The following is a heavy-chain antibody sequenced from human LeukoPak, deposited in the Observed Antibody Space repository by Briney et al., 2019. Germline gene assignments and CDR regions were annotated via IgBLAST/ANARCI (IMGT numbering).Heavy chain of an antibody. Sequence: HPGGSLRLSCAASGFTFSSYWMSWVRQAPGKGLEWVANIKQNGSEKYYVDYVKGRFTISRDNAKNSLYLQMNSLRAEDTAVYYCARDLNYYDSSGYFVYWGQGTLVTVSS. CDR2: IKQNGSEK. V-gene: IGHV3-7*01. D-gene: IGHD3-22*01. CDR1: GFTFSSYW. J-gene: IGHJ4*02. CDR3: ARDLNYYDSSGYFVY.